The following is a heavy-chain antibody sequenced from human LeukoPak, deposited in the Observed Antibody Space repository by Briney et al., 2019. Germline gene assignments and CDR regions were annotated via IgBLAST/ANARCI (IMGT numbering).Heavy chain of an antibody. D-gene: IGHD2/OR15-2a*01. V-gene: IGHV3-48*03. CDR3: ARDVLQRH. J-gene: IGHJ4*02. CDR2: ISSSGSSI. CDR1: GFPVSTFD. Sequence: PGGSPRLSCAASGFPVSTFDMNWVRQAPGKGLEWVSYISSSGSSIYYADSVKGRFTISRDNAKNSLFLQMDSLSAEDTAVYYCARDVLQRHWGQGTLVTVSS.